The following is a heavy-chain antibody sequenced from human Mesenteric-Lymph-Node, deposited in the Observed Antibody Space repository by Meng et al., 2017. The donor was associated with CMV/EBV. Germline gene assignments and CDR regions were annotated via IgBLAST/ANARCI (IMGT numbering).Heavy chain of an antibody. CDR2: IGSTGGFI. J-gene: IGHJ4*02. D-gene: IGHD1-7*01. CDR1: GFDFSVHS. Sequence: GGSLRLSCAASGFDFSVHSINWVRQAPGKGLEWVSSIGSTGGFIYYADSVKGRFTISRDNAKKSVYLQMDDLRAEDTAVYYCARVKVVITGTKYFDYWGQGTMVTVSS. CDR3: ARVKVVITGTKYFDY. V-gene: IGHV3-21*01.